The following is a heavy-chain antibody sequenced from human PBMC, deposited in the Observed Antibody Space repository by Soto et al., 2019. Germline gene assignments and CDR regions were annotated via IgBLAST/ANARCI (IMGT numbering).Heavy chain of an antibody. CDR1: GFTFSSYG. Sequence: GGSLRLSCAASGFTFSSYGMHWVRQAPGKGLEWVAVIWYDGSNKYYADSVKGRFTISRDNSKNTLYLQMNSLRAEDTAVYYYASEKAECRSGSPRFDYWGQGTLVTVSS. V-gene: IGHV3-33*01. CDR2: IWYDGSNK. D-gene: IGHD6-19*01. CDR3: ASEKAECRSGSPRFDY. J-gene: IGHJ4*02.